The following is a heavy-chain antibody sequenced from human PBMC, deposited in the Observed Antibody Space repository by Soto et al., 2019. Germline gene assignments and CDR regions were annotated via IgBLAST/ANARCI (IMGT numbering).Heavy chain of an antibody. D-gene: IGHD2-2*01. CDR2: IYSGGST. CDR1: EVTVSSSH. Sequence: AGSLRLSCAASEVTVSSSHMTWVRQAPGKGLEWVSVIYSGGSTYYADSVRGRFTISRDNAKNTLYLQMNRLRAEDTAVYYCAGALPYCGSTSCPGTFDIWGQGTMVTVSS. J-gene: IGHJ3*02. V-gene: IGHV3-53*01. CDR3: AGALPYCGSTSCPGTFDI.